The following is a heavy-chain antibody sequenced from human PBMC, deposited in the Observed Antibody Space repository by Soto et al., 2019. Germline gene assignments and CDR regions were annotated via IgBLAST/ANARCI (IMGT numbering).Heavy chain of an antibody. D-gene: IGHD6-13*01. Sequence: EVQLLNSGGGLVQPGGSLRLSCADSGFTFRNYAMTWVRQGPGKGLEWVSGIRGSGGRSYYAVSVKGRLTISRDNSKSTLYLQMSSLRAEDTAVYYCAKAYFIWSSEQPYYFDYWGQGTLVTVSS. J-gene: IGHJ4*02. CDR3: AKAYFIWSSEQPYYFDY. V-gene: IGHV3-23*01. CDR1: GFTFRNYA. CDR2: IRGSGGRS.